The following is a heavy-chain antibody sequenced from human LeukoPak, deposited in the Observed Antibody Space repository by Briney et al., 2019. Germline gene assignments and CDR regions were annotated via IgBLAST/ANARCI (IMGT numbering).Heavy chain of an antibody. D-gene: IGHD5-12*01. V-gene: IGHV3-48*03. Sequence: GSLRLSCAASGFSFSVYEMHWVRQAPGKGLEWISDISSSGTTTYYADSVKGRFTISRDNAKNSLYLQMNSLRAEDTAVYYCTTLTVASHFDYWGQGTLVTVSS. CDR2: ISSSGTTT. J-gene: IGHJ4*02. CDR3: TTLTVASHFDY. CDR1: GFSFSVYE.